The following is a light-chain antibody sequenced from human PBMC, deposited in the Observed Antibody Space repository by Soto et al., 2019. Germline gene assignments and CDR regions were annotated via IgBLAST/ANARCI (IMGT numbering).Light chain of an antibody. V-gene: IGLV2-14*01. J-gene: IGLJ1*01. CDR3: SSYTNTITFYV. CDR1: SSDVGGYHY. Sequence: QSALTQPASVSGSLGQSITISCTGTSSDVGGYHYVSWYQHHPGKAPKVMIYEVSNRPSGVSNRFSGSKSGNTASLTISGLQAEYEADYYCSSYTNTITFYVFGTGTKLTVL. CDR2: EVS.